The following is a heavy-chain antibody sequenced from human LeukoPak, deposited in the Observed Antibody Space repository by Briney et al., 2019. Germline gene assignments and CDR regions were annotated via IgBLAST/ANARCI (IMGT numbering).Heavy chain of an antibody. D-gene: IGHD4-23*01. J-gene: IGHJ4*02. V-gene: IGHV3-30*04. CDR3: ARDLGTTVVTLFDY. CDR1: GFTFSSYA. Sequence: PGRSLRLSCAASGFTFSSYAKHWVRQAPGKGLEWVAVISYDGSNKYYADSVKGRFTISRDNSKNTLYLQMNSLRAEDTAVYYCARDLGTTVVTLFDYWGQGTLVTVSS. CDR2: ISYDGSNK.